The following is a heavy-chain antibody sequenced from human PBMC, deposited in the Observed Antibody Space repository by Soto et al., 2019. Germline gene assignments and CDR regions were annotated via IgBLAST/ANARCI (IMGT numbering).Heavy chain of an antibody. J-gene: IGHJ4*02. Sequence: GGSLRLSCAASGFTFSSYSMNWVRQAPGKGLEWVSYISSSSTIYYADSVKGRFTISRDNAKNSLYLQMNSLRAEDTAVYYCARDLGLPGYWGQGTLVTVSS. CDR3: ARDLGLPGY. CDR2: ISSSSTI. V-gene: IGHV3-48*01. CDR1: GFTFSSYS.